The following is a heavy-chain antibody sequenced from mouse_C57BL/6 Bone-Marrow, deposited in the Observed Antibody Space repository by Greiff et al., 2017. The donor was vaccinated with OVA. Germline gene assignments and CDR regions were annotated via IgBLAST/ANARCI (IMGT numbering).Heavy chain of an antibody. Sequence: VKLMESGAELMKPGASVKLSCKATGYTFTGYWIEWVKQRPGHGLEWIGEILPGSGSTNHNEKFKGKATFTADTSSNTAYMQLSSLTTEDSAIYYCASNFYYFDYWGQGTTLTVSS. CDR3: ASNFYYFDY. D-gene: IGHD4-1*02. CDR1: GYTFTGYW. CDR2: ILPGSGST. V-gene: IGHV1-9*01. J-gene: IGHJ2*01.